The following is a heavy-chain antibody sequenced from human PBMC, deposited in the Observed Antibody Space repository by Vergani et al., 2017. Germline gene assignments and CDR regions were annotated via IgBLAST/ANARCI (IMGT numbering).Heavy chain of an antibody. CDR2: INPNSGGT. J-gene: IGHJ6*02. V-gene: IGHV1-2*04. CDR3: ARGQGSSWLYDGMDV. CDR1: GYTFTGYY. Sequence: QVQLVQSGAEVKKPGASVKVSCKASGYTFTGYYMHWVRQAPGQGLEWMGWINPNSGGTNYAQKFQGWVTMTRGTSISTAYMELSRLRSVDTAVYYCARGQGSSWLYDGMDVWGQGTTVTVSS. D-gene: IGHD6-13*01.